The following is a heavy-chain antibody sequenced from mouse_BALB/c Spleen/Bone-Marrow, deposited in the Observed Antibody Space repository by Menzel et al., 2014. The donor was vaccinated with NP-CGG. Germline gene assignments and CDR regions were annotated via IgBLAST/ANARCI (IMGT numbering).Heavy chain of an antibody. CDR3: ASLYFYGSSYYTMDY. D-gene: IGHD1-1*01. Sequence: EVKVVESGGGLVKPGGSLKLSCAASGFTFSSYAMSWVRQTPEKRLEWLAFISSGGSTYNPDSVKGRITLSSDNDRNILYLQMSSRRSENTAMYYCASLYFYGSSYYTMDYWGQGTSVTVSS. V-gene: IGHV5-6-5*01. CDR1: GFTFSSYA. J-gene: IGHJ4*01. CDR2: ISSGGST.